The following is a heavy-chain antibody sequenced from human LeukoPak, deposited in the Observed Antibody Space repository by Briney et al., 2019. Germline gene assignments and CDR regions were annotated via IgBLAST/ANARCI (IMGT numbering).Heavy chain of an antibody. D-gene: IGHD1-26*01. CDR2: IKQDGSEK. CDR3: ARSSYGTIDY. CDR1: GFTISSYW. Sequence: GGSLRLSCAASGFTISSYWMSWVRKAPGNGLEWVANIKQDGSEKYYVDSVKGRFTISRDNAKNSLYLQMNSLRAEDTAVYYCARSSYGTIDYWGQGTLVTVSS. J-gene: IGHJ4*02. V-gene: IGHV3-7*01.